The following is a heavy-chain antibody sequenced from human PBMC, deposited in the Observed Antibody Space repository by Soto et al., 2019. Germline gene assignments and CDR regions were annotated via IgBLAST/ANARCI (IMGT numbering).Heavy chain of an antibody. CDR1: GGSVSSGSYY. V-gene: IGHV4-61*01. J-gene: IGHJ4*02. CDR3: AREGPLVVVTATPIYYFDY. D-gene: IGHD2-21*02. Sequence: SETLSLTCTVSGGSVSSGSYYWSWIRQPPGKGLEWIGYIYYSGSTNYNPSLKSRVTISVDTSKNQFSLKLSSVTAADTAVYYCAREGPLVVVTATPIYYFDYWGQGTLVTVSS. CDR2: IYYSGST.